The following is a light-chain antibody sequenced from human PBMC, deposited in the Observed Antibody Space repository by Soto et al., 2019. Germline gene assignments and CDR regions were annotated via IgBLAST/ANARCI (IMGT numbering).Light chain of an antibody. Sequence: QSALTQPPSVSGYPGQSVTISCTGTSSDVGHYDRVSWYQQPPGTAPKLMIYEVTNRPSGVPDRFSGSKSGNTASLIISGLQAEDEADYYCSSYTTSSTYVFGPGTKVTVL. J-gene: IGLJ1*01. CDR1: SSDVGHYDR. CDR3: SSYTTSSTYV. CDR2: EVT. V-gene: IGLV2-18*02.